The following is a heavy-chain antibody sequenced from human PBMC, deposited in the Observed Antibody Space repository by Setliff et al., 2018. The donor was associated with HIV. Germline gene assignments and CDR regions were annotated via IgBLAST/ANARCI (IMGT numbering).Heavy chain of an antibody. CDR2: IYHTGKT. CDR3: AKEGNSVDNWLDP. CDR1: GDPIFIGGYY. Sequence: TLSLTCTVSGDPIFIGGYYWSWIRQHPGGGLEWIGYIYHTGKTYYNPSLQSRIIMSLDMSQNQFSPKLSSVTAADTAVYYCAKEGNSVDNWLDPWGPGTLVTVSS. V-gene: IGHV4-31*03. D-gene: IGHD1-26*01. J-gene: IGHJ5*02.